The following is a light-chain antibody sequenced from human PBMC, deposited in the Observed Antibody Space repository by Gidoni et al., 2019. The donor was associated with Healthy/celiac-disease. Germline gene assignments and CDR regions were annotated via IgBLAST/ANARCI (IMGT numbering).Light chain of an antibody. Sequence: EIVLTQSTATLSLSPGERATLSCRASQSVSSYLAWYQQKPGQAPRLLIYDASNRATGIPARFSSSESGTDFTLTISSLEPEDFAVYYCQQRSNWPPLTFGGXTKVEIK. CDR1: QSVSSY. CDR2: DAS. V-gene: IGKV3-11*01. J-gene: IGKJ4*01. CDR3: QQRSNWPPLT.